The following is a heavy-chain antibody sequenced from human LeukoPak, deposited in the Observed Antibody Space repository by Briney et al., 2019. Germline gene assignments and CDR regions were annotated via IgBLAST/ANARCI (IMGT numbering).Heavy chain of an antibody. CDR3: ASPDLLVPGQPY. J-gene: IGHJ4*02. V-gene: IGHV3-11*01. CDR1: GFSFSDFY. CDR2: IRSGGSVV. Sequence: GGSLRLSCAASGFSFSDFYMSWIRQFPGKGLEWVAYIRSGGSVVYYADSVKGRFTVSRDDAKNSLYLQMNSLRPEDTAFYYCASPDLLVPGQPYWGQGTLVTVSS. D-gene: IGHD1-26*01.